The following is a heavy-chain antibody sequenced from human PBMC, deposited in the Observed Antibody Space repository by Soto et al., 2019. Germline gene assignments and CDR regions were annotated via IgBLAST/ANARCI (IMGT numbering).Heavy chain of an antibody. CDR2: IYYSGST. D-gene: IGHD3-22*01. Sequence: SETLSLTCTVSGGSISSGGYYWSWIRQHPGKGLEWIGYIYYSGSTYYNPSLKSRVTISVDTSKNQFSLKLSSVTAADTAVYYCAGGYYDSSGYDYYFDYWGQGTLVTVSS. J-gene: IGHJ4*02. V-gene: IGHV4-31*03. CDR3: AGGYYDSSGYDYYFDY. CDR1: GGSISSGGYY.